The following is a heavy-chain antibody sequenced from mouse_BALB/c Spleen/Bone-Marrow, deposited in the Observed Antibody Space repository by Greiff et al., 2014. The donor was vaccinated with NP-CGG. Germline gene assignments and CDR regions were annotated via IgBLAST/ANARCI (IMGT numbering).Heavy chain of an antibody. CDR2: INSNGGSP. Sequence: EVMLVESGGGLVKLGGSLKLSCAASGFTFSSYYMSWVRQTPEKRLELVAAINSNGGSPYYPDTVKGRFTISRDNAKNTLYLQMSSLKSEDTALYYCARRGWDGYFDYWGQGTTLTVSS. V-gene: IGHV5-6-2*01. CDR3: ARRGWDGYFDY. J-gene: IGHJ2*01. CDR1: GFTFSSYY. D-gene: IGHD4-1*01.